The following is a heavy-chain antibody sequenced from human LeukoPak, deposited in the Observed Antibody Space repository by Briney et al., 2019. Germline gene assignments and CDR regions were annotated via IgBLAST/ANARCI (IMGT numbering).Heavy chain of an antibody. CDR3: AIVMAGSFDY. CDR1: GGSISSSSYY. Sequence: SETLSLTCTVSGGSISSSSYYWGWIRQPPGKGLEWIVSIYYSGSTYYNPSLKSRVTISVDTSKNQFSLKLSSVTAADTAVYYCAIVMAGSFDYWGQGTLVTVSS. CDR2: IYYSGST. J-gene: IGHJ4*02. V-gene: IGHV4-39*07. D-gene: IGHD6-19*01.